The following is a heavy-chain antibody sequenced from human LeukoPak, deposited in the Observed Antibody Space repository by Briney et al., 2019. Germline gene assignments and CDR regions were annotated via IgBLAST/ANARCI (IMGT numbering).Heavy chain of an antibody. V-gene: IGHV3-9*01. J-gene: IGHJ3*02. CDR1: GFSFDDYA. CDR2: ISWNSGSM. CDR3: ATNLGYCSGGSCYWKHDAFDI. Sequence: GRSLRLSCAASGFSFDDYAMHWVRQAPGKGLEWVAGISWNSGSMDYVDSVKGRFTISRDNSKNTLYLQMNSLRAEDTAVYYCATNLGYCSGGSCYWKHDAFDIWGQGTMVTVSS. D-gene: IGHD2-15*01.